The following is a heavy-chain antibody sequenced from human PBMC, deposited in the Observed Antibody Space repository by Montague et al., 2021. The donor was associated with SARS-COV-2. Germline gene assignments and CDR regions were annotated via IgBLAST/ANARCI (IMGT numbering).Heavy chain of an antibody. V-gene: IGHV4-59*01. Sequence: SETLSLTCAVSGGSISHYYWGWIRQPSGKGLEWIGYIYSSGGTNYNPSLKSRVTLSLDAAKNHFSLRLSSVTAADTAVYYCARGTDILTGYCDYWGQGTLVTVSS. D-gene: IGHD3-9*01. J-gene: IGHJ4*02. CDR1: GGSISHYY. CDR3: ARGTDILTGYCDY. CDR2: IYSSGGT.